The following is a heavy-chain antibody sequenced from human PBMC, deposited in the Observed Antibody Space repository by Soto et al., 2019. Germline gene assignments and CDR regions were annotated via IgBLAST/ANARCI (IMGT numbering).Heavy chain of an antibody. V-gene: IGHV1-69*06. CDR1: GGSLSTNP. CDR2: TGSGTGPG. J-gene: IGHJ4*02. D-gene: IGHD2-15*01. CDR3: ARRDSGGFYRFFDS. Sequence: SVKVSCKASGGSLSTNPISWVRQAPGQGLEWMGGTGSGTGPGNHAQKLQGRLTVTADKSTSTVYMELTNLSSEDTAVYYCARRDSGGFYRFFDSWGQGTLVTVSS.